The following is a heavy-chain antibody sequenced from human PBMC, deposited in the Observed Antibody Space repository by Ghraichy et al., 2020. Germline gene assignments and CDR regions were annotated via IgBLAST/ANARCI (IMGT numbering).Heavy chain of an antibody. V-gene: IGHV3-23*01. CDR1: GFTFSSYA. CDR3: AKDSDYRARFAFQH. D-gene: IGHD4/OR15-4a*01. CDR2: ISGSGGST. J-gene: IGHJ1*01. Sequence: LSLTCAASGFTFSSYAMSWVRQAPGKGLEWVSAISGSGGSTYYADSVKGRFTISRDNSKNTLYLQMNSLRAEDTAVYYCAKDSDYRARFAFQHWGQGTLVTVSS.